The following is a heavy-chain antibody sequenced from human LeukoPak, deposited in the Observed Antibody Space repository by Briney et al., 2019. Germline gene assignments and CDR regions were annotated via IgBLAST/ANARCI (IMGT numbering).Heavy chain of an antibody. Sequence: PSGTLSLTCAVSGGSISSSNWWSWVRQPPGKGLEWIGEINHSGSTNYNPSLKSRVTISVDTSKNQFSLKLSSVTAADTAVYYCARFDYGGNYYFDYWGQGTLVTVSS. D-gene: IGHD4-23*01. V-gene: IGHV4-4*02. CDR1: GGSISSSNW. CDR2: INHSGST. CDR3: ARFDYGGNYYFDY. J-gene: IGHJ4*02.